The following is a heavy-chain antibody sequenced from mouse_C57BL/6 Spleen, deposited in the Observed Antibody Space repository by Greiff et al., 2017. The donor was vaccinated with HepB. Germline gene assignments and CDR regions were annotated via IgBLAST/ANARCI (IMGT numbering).Heavy chain of an antibody. CDR1: GYTFTDYY. CDR3: ARDYYYGSSYGYFDV. J-gene: IGHJ1*03. Sequence: QVQLKESGAELVRPGASVKLSCKASGYTFTDYYINWVKQRPGQGLEWIARIYPGSGNTYYNEKFKGKATLTAETSSSTAYMQLSSLTSEDSAVYVGARDYYYGSSYGYFDVWGTGTTVTVSS. V-gene: IGHV1-76*01. CDR2: IYPGSGNT. D-gene: IGHD1-1*01.